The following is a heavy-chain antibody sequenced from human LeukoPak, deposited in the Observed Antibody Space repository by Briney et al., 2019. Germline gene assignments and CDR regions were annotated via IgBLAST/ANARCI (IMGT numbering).Heavy chain of an antibody. V-gene: IGHV3-23*01. Sequence: GGSLRLSCAASGLTFSSYGMSWVRQAPGKGLEWVSAISGSGGSTYYADSVKGRFTISRDNSKNTLYLQMNSLRAEDTAVYYCAKVTYYYDSSGYYYVDNFDYWGQGTLVTVSS. CDR2: ISGSGGST. CDR1: GLTFSSYG. J-gene: IGHJ4*02. CDR3: AKVTYYYDSSGYYYVDNFDY. D-gene: IGHD3-22*01.